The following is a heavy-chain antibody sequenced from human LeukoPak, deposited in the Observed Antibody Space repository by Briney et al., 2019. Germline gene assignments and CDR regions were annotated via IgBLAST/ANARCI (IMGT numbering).Heavy chain of an antibody. Sequence: ASVKVSFKASGYTFTSYYMHWVRQAPGQGLEWMGIINPSGGSTSYAQKFQGRVTMTRDMSTSTVYMELSSLRSEDTAVYYCARTVGSGRPYIDYWGQGTLVTVSS. J-gene: IGHJ4*02. CDR2: INPSGGST. D-gene: IGHD6-19*01. CDR3: ARTVGSGRPYIDY. CDR1: GYTFTSYY. V-gene: IGHV1-46*01.